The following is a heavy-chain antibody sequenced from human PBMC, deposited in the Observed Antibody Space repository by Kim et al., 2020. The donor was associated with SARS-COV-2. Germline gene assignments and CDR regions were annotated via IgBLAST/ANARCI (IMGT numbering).Heavy chain of an antibody. CDR1: GFTFSSYG. CDR3: VSDRSSRIHDMDV. D-gene: IGHD6-13*01. J-gene: IGHJ6*02. V-gene: IGHV3-48*01. CDR2: METRSGSVT. Sequence: GGSLRLSCTASGFTFSSYGMNWVRQAPGRGLEWISYMETRSGSVTYYADSVNGRFTISRDNAKKSLYLQMHSQRAEDTAVYYCVSDRSSRIHDMDVWGQG.